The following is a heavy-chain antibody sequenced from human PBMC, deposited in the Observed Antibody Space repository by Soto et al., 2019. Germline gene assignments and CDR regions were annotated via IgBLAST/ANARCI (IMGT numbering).Heavy chain of an antibody. CDR2: IKSKKAGGAT. CDR3: TTDYYDATGYYGYFQY. D-gene: IGHD3-22*01. Sequence: EVLLVESGGGLVEPGGSLRLSCAASGFTFSNAWMSWVRQAPGKGLELVGRIKSKKAGGATDFAAPVKGRFAIARDDSKNTLYLQMNSLKTEDTAVYFCTTDYYDATGYYGYFQYWGQGTLLTVSS. V-gene: IGHV3-15*01. J-gene: IGHJ1*01. CDR1: GFTFSNAW.